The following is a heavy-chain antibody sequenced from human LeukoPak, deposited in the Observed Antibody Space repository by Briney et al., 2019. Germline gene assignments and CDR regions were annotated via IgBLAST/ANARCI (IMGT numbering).Heavy chain of an antibody. D-gene: IGHD6-13*01. CDR3: ARDGVGYSSSWYRTSTCDY. CDR2: INWNGGST. V-gene: IGHV3-20*04. CDR1: GFTFDDYG. J-gene: IGHJ4*02. Sequence: PGGSLRLSCAASGFTFDDYGMSWVRQAPGKGLEWVSGINWNGGSTGYADSVKGRFTISRDNAKNSLYLQMNSLRAEDTALYYCARDGVGYSSSWYRTSTCDYWGQGTLVSVSS.